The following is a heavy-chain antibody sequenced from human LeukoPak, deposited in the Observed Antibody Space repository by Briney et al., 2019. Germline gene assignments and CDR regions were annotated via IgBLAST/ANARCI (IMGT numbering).Heavy chain of an antibody. Sequence: SETLSLTCTVSGGSISSSSYYWGWIPQPQGKGLEGIGSIYYSGSTYYNPSLKSRVTISVDTSKNQFSLKLSSVTAADTAVYYCARHFPSPFPGGGSLCGMDVWGQGTTVTVS. CDR3: ARHFPSPFPGGGSLCGMDV. CDR1: GGSISSSSYY. CDR2: IYYSGST. V-gene: IGHV4-39*01. D-gene: IGHD2-15*01. J-gene: IGHJ6*02.